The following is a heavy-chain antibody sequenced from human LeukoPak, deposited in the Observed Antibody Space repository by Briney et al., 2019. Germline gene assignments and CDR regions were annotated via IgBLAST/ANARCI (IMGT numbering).Heavy chain of an antibody. CDR1: GFTFSSYA. D-gene: IGHD6-19*01. V-gene: IGHV3-23*01. J-gene: IGHJ4*02. CDR3: AKSADVAGTGRFDY. CDR2: ISSSGGST. Sequence: GGSLRLSCAGSGFTFSSYAMNWVRQAPGKGLEWVSGISSSGGSTYYADSVKGRFSISRDDSKNTLYLQMNSLRAEDTAVYYCAKSADVAGTGRFDYWGQGTLVTVSS.